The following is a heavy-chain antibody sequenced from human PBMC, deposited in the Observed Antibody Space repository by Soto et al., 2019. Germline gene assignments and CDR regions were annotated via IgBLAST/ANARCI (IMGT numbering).Heavy chain of an antibody. CDR3: ATRIGDVGAFDI. V-gene: IGHV1-69*01. CDR2: IIPIFGTA. J-gene: IGHJ3*02. Sequence: QVQLVQSGAEVKKPGSSVKVSCKASGGAFSSYAISWARQAPGQGLEWMGWIIPIFGTANYAQKFQGRVTITADESTSTAYMELSSLRSEDTAVYYCATRIGDVGAFDIWGQGTMVTVSS. CDR1: GGAFSSYA. D-gene: IGHD2-15*01.